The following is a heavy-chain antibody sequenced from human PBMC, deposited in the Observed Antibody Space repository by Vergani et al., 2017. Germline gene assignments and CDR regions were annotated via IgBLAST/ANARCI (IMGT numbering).Heavy chain of an antibody. J-gene: IGHJ1*01. CDR3: AKESAYCGGDCYPEYFQH. CDR1: GFTFSSYA. D-gene: IGHD2-21*02. CDR2: ISGSGGST. V-gene: IGHV3-23*01. Sequence: EVQLLESGGGLVQPGGSLRLSCAASGFTFSSYAMSWVRQAPGKGLEWVSAISGSGGSTYYADSVKGRFTISRDNSKNTPYLQMNSLRAEDTAVYYCAKESAYCGGDCYPEYFQHWGQGTLVTVSS.